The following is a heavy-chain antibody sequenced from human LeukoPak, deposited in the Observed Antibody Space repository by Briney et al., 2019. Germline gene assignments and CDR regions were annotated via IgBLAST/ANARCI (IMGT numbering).Heavy chain of an antibody. CDR3: ARESMELVRFDF. D-gene: IGHD6-13*01. CDR2: INSDGRRT. CDR1: GFTFSSYW. J-gene: IGHJ4*02. V-gene: IGHV3-74*01. Sequence: PGGSLRLSCAASGFTFSSYWMHWVRQAPGKGLVWVSNINSDGRRTSYADSVKGRFTISRDNAKNTLYLQMNSLRAEDTAVYYCARESMELVRFDFWGQGTPVTVSS.